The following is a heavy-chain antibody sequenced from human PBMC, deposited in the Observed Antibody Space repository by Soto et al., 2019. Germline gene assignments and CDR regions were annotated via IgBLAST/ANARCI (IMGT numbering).Heavy chain of an antibody. J-gene: IGHJ4*02. CDR2: ISTSGATR. V-gene: IGHV3-48*02. D-gene: IGHD6-19*01. CDR1: GFTFSTDS. CDR3: AGFCGSGFDY. Sequence: EVQLVESGGGLVQPGGSLRLSCVASGFTFSTDSMNWVRQAPGKGLEWVAHISTSGATRYYADSVKGRFTISRDNAKTSLYLQMDSRRNEDTGVYYCAGFCGSGFDYWGQGTLVTVSS.